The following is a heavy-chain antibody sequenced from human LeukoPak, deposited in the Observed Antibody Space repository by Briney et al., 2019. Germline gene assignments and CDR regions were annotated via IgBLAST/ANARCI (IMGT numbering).Heavy chain of an antibody. Sequence: GGSLRLSCAASGFTFSSYEMNWGRQAPGKGLEWVSYISSSGSTIYYADSVKGRFTISRDNAKDSLYLQMNSLRAEDTAVYYCARGPVESFDYWGQGTLVTVSS. J-gene: IGHJ4*02. CDR3: ARGPVESFDY. V-gene: IGHV3-48*03. CDR1: GFTFSSYE. CDR2: ISSSGSTI.